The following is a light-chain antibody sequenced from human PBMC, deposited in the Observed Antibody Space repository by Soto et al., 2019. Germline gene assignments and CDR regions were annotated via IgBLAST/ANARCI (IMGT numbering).Light chain of an antibody. CDR3: ISYTSISSLGI. Sequence: QSVLTQPASVSGSLGQSITISCTGTGSDVGSYKYVSWYQQHPGKAPKLIIFEVSNRPSGVSDRFSGSKSGNTASLTISGLQAEDQADYFCISYTSISSLGIFGTGTKLTVL. CDR1: GSDVGSYKY. J-gene: IGLJ1*01. V-gene: IGLV2-14*01. CDR2: EVS.